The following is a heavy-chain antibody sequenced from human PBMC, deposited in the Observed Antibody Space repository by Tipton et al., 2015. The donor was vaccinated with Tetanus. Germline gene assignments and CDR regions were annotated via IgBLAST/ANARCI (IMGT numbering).Heavy chain of an antibody. V-gene: IGHV5-51*01. CDR2: IYPGDSDT. D-gene: IGHD6-6*01. J-gene: IGHJ2*01. Sequence: QSGAEVKKPGESLKISCKGSGYSFTSYWIGWVRQMPGKGLEWMGIIYPGDSDTRYSPSFQGQVTISADKSISTAYLQWSSLKASDTAMYYCARHLEYSSSGGYWYFDLWGRGTLVTVSS. CDR3: ARHLEYSSSGGYWYFDL. CDR1: GYSFTSYW.